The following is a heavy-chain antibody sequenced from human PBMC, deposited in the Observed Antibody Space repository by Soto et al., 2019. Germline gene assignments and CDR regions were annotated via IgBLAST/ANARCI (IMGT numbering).Heavy chain of an antibody. CDR3: ASLPARHYFHGVDV. D-gene: IGHD2-2*01. J-gene: IGHJ6*02. Sequence: QVQLQESGPGLVKPSETLSLTCSVSGVSIAYYYWNWIRQPPGIGLEWIGHVYYTGITSYDPSLNSRVTISVDTSKNQISLKLASVTAADPAVYYCASLPARHYFHGVDVWGQGTTVTVSS. CDR2: VYYTGIT. V-gene: IGHV4-59*01. CDR1: GVSIAYYY.